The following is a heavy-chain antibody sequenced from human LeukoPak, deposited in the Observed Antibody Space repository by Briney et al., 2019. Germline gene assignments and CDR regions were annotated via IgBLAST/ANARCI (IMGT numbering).Heavy chain of an antibody. CDR3: ARGRDGSYYAYFDY. CDR1: GGSFSGYY. J-gene: IGHJ4*02. D-gene: IGHD1-26*01. V-gene: IGHV4-34*01. Sequence: SETLSLTCAVYGGSFSGYYWSWIRQPPGKGLEWIREINHSGSTNYNPSLKSRVTISVDTSKNQFSLKLSSVTAADTAVYYCARGRDGSYYAYFDYWGQGTLVTVSS. CDR2: INHSGST.